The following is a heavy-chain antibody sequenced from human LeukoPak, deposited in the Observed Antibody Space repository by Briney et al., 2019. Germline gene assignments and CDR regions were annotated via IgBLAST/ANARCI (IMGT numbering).Heavy chain of an antibody. CDR2: IYYSGST. D-gene: IGHD2-2*01. CDR3: ARMRDIVVVPAGNWFDP. Sequence: SETLSLTCTVSGGSISSYYWSWIRQPPGKGLEWIGYIYYSGSTSYNPSLKSRVTISVDTSKNQFSLKLSSVTAADTAVYYCARMRDIVVVPAGNWFDPWGQGTLVTVSS. CDR1: GGSISSYY. V-gene: IGHV4-59*01. J-gene: IGHJ5*02.